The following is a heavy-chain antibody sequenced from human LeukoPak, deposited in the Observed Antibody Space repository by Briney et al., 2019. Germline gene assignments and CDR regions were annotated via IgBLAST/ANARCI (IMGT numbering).Heavy chain of an antibody. V-gene: IGHV3-30-3*01. Sequence: GRSLRLSCAASGFTFSSYAMHWVRPGPGKGLEWVAVISYDGSNKYYADSVKGRFTLSRDNSKNTLYLQMNSLRAEDTAVYYCARGSGIAVAGTSSPFDYWGQGTLVTVSS. CDR2: ISYDGSNK. J-gene: IGHJ4*02. D-gene: IGHD6-19*01. CDR1: GFTFSSYA. CDR3: ARGSGIAVAGTSSPFDY.